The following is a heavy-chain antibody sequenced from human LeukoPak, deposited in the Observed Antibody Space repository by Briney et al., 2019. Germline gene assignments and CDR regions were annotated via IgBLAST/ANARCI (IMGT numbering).Heavy chain of an antibody. V-gene: IGHV4-34*01. J-gene: IGHJ4*02. CDR2: INHSGST. D-gene: IGHD3-3*01. CDR3: ARRSGNSGVYDY. Sequence: QPSETLSLTCTVSGGSISSYYWSWIRQPPGKGLEWIGEINHSGSTNYNPSLKSRVTISVDTSKNQFSLKLSSVTAADTAVYYCARRSGNSGVYDYWGQGTLVTVSS. CDR1: GGSISSYY.